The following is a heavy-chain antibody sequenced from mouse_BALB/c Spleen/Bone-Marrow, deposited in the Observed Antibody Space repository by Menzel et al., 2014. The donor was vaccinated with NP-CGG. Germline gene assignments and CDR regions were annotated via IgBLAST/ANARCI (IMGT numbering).Heavy chain of an antibody. CDR2: IWGGGGT. V-gene: IGHV2-6-4*01. CDR3: ARKDGGYYVMDY. J-gene: IGHJ4*01. Sequence: VQLQQSGPGLVSPSQNLSIPCTVSGFSLSRYNIHWIRQPPGKGLEWLGMIWGGGGTDHNSALKSRLRISKDNSKSQIFLKINSLQIDDTAMYYCARKDGGYYVMDYWGQGTSVTVSS. CDR1: GFSLSRYN. D-gene: IGHD2-3*01.